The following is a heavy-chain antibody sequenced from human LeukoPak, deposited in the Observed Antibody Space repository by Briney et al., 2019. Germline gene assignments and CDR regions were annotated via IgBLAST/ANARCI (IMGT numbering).Heavy chain of an antibody. CDR1: GFTFSSYG. V-gene: IGHV3-30*18. Sequence: GRSLRLSCAASGFTFSSYGMHWVRQAPGKGLEWVAVISYDGSNKYYADSVKGRFTISRDNSKNTLYLQMSSLRAEDTAVYYCAKDGRWEQQLPTGTSFDYWGQGTLVTVSS. J-gene: IGHJ4*02. CDR3: AKDGRWEQQLPTGTSFDY. D-gene: IGHD6-13*01. CDR2: ISYDGSNK.